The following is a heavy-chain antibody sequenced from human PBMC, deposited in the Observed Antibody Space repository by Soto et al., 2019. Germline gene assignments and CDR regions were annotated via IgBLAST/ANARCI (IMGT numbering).Heavy chain of an antibody. V-gene: IGHV3-13*01. J-gene: IGHJ6*03. Sequence: GGSLRLSCAASGFTFSSYDMHWVRQATGKGLEWVSAIDTAGDTYYPGSVKGRFTISRENAKNSLYLQMNSLRAGDTAVYYCARAYPYYYYMDVWGKGTTVTVSS. CDR1: GFTFSSYD. CDR3: ARAYPYYYYMDV. CDR2: IDTAGDT.